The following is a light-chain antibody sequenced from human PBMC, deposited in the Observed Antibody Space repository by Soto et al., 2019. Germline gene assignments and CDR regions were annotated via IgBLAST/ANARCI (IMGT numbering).Light chain of an antibody. Sequence: NCMLTQPHSVSESPGKTVTISCTGSSFSIASNYVQWYQQRPGSAPTTVIYEDNQRPSGVPDRFSGSIDSSSNSASLTISGLKTEDEADYYCQSYDSSTVVFGGGTQLTVL. CDR2: EDN. CDR1: SFSIASNY. V-gene: IGLV6-57*02. CDR3: QSYDSSTVV. J-gene: IGLJ2*01.